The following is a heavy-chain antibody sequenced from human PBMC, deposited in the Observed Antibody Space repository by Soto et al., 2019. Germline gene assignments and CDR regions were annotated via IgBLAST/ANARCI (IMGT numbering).Heavy chain of an antibody. D-gene: IGHD6-19*01. J-gene: IGHJ5*02. V-gene: IGHV4-59*08. CDR3: ARQGYSSGNNWFDP. CDR2: IYYSGST. Sequence: PSETLSLTCTVSGGSISSYYWSWIRQPPGKGLEWIGYIYYSGSTNYNPSLKSRVTISVDTSRNQFSLKLSSVTAADTAVYYCARQGYSSGNNWFDPWGQGTLVTVSS. CDR1: GGSISSYY.